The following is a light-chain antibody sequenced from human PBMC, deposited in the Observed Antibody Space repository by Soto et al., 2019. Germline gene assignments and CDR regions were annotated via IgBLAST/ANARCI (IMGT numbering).Light chain of an antibody. Sequence: DIVLTQSPATLSLSPGDRATLSCRASQSVSSYLAWYQQKPGQAPRLLIYDASNRATGIPARFSRSGSGTEFTLTISSLQPEDFAVYYCQQRSNWPPLTFGGGTKVEIK. CDR2: DAS. J-gene: IGKJ4*01. CDR1: QSVSSY. CDR3: QQRSNWPPLT. V-gene: IGKV3-11*01.